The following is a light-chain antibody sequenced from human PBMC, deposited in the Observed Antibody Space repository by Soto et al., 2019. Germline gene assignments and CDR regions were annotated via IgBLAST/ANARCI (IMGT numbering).Light chain of an antibody. Sequence: QSALTQPSSLSGSPGQSITISCPGNSSEVGGYNYVSWYQQHPGKAPKFMIYDVSNRPSGVSNRFSGSKSGNTASLTISGLQAEDEADYYCSSYTTSNTRQIVFGTGTKVTVL. CDR3: SSYTTSNTRQIV. CDR1: SSEVGGYNY. V-gene: IGLV2-14*01. CDR2: DVS. J-gene: IGLJ1*01.